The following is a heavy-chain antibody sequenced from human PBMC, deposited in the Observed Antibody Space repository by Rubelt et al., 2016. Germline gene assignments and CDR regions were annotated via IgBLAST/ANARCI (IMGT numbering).Heavy chain of an antibody. D-gene: IGHD6-13*01. CDR2: INHSGST. V-gene: IGHV4-34*01. J-gene: IGHJ5*02. CDR1: GGSFSGYY. CDR3: ARGLARAAAAPRRLWFDP. Sequence: QVQLQQWGAGLLKPSETLSLTCAVYGGSFSGYYWSWIRQPPGKGLEWIGEINHSGSTNYNPSLKSRVTIHCDTSKNKFARKRSWVTAADTAVYYCARGLARAAAAPRRLWFDPWGQGTLVTVSS.